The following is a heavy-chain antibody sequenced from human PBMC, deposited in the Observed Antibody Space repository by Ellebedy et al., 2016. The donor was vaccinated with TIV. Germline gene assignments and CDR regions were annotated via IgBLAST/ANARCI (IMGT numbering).Heavy chain of an antibody. J-gene: IGHJ4*02. Sequence: MPSETLSLTCTVSGGSISSYYWSWIRQPPGKGLEWIGFIYYSGSTYYNPSLKSRVTISVDRSKNQFSLKLSSVTAADTAVYYCARGRIQLDYWGQGTLVTVSS. CDR3: ARGRIQLDY. CDR2: IYYSGST. CDR1: GGSISSYY. V-gene: IGHV4-59*12.